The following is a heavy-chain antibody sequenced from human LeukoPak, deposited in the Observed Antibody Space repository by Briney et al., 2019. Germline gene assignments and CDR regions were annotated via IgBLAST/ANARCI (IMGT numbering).Heavy chain of an antibody. D-gene: IGHD2-2*01. CDR2: ISSSSSTI. Sequence: GGSLRLSCAASGFTFSSYSMNWVRQAPGKGLEWVSYISSSSSTIYYADSVKGRFTISRDNAKNSLYLQMNSLRDEDTAVYYCARRYCSSTSCYAPAFDIWGQGTMVTVSS. V-gene: IGHV3-48*02. CDR3: ARRYCSSTSCYAPAFDI. CDR1: GFTFSSYS. J-gene: IGHJ3*02.